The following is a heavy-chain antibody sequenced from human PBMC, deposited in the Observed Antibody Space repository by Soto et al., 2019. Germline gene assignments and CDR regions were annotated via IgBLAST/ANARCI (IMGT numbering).Heavy chain of an antibody. CDR1: RFTFSSYA. V-gene: IGHV3-23*01. Sequence: EVQLLESGGGLVQPGGSLRLSCAASRFTFSSYAMSWVRQTPGKGLEWVSAISGSGGSTYYADSVKGRFTISRDNSKNTLYLQMNSLRAEDTAVYSSAKEVLLWFGELFFPFDYWGQGTLVTVSS. CDR2: ISGSGGST. CDR3: AKEVLLWFGELFFPFDY. J-gene: IGHJ4*02. D-gene: IGHD3-10*01.